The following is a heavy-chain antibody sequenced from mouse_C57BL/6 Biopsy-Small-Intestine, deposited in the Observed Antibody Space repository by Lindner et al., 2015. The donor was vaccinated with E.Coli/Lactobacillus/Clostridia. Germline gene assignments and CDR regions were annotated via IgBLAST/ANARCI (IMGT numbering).Heavy chain of an antibody. V-gene: IGHV1-18*01. CDR2: FDPEDGET. Sequence: SVKVSCKVSGYTLTELSMHWVRQAPGKGLEWMGGFDPEDGETIYAQKFQGRVTMTEDTSTDTAYMELSSLRSEDTAVYYCAMPHPMAWNDLYGMDVWGQGTTVTVSS. CDR1: GYTLTELS. J-gene: IGHJ1*01. CDR3: AMPHPMAWNDLYGMDV. D-gene: IGHD1-1*01.